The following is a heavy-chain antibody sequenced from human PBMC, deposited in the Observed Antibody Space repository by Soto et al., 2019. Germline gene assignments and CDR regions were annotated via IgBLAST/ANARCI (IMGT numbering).Heavy chain of an antibody. Sequence: QVQLVQSGAEVKKPGSSVKVSCKASGGTFTSNAISWVRQAPGQGLEWMGTVLPVFGTTNHAPKFRGRLTITADDSSSTAYMELRSLKSEDTAVYYCARDRALRGFDYWGQGTLVTVSS. D-gene: IGHD3-10*01. J-gene: IGHJ4*02. CDR3: ARDRALRGFDY. CDR1: GGTFTSNA. V-gene: IGHV1-69*18. CDR2: VLPVFGTT.